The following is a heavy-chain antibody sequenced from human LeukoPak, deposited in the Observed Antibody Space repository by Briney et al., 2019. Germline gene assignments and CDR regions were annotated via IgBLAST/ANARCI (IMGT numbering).Heavy chain of an antibody. CDR3: ARSGDFWSGYSPLDY. CDR2: IYPGDSDT. J-gene: IGHJ4*02. Sequence: GESLKISCKGSGYSFTSYWIGWVRQMPGKGLEWMGIIYPGDSDTRYSPSFQGQVTISADKSISTAYLQWSSLKASDTAMYYCARSGDFWSGYSPLDYWGQGTLVTVSS. CDR1: GYSFTSYW. V-gene: IGHV5-51*01. D-gene: IGHD3-3*01.